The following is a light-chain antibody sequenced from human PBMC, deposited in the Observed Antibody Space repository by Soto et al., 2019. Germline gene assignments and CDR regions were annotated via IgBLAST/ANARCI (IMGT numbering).Light chain of an antibody. V-gene: IGKV1-9*01. CDR1: PAIANY. Sequence: DIQLTQSPSLLSASVGDRMTITCRASPAIANYFAWYQQKPGEAPKLLIYGASTLQGGVPSRFSGSADGAEFTLTISNLQPEDIATYYCQQFNSYLWTFGQGTKVEIK. CDR3: QQFNSYLWT. CDR2: GAS. J-gene: IGKJ1*01.